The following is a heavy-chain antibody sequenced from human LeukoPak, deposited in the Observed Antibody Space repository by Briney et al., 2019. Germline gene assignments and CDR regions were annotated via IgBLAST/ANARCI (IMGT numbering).Heavy chain of an antibody. V-gene: IGHV3-30-3*01. Sequence: GGSLRLSCAASGLTFSSYAMHWVRQAPGRGLEWVAVISYDGSNKYYADSVKGRFTISRDNSKNTLYLQMNSLRAEDTAVYYCARGYDSSGYYSHFDYWGQGTLVTVSS. CDR2: ISYDGSNK. D-gene: IGHD3-22*01. J-gene: IGHJ4*02. CDR1: GLTFSSYA. CDR3: ARGYDSSGYYSHFDY.